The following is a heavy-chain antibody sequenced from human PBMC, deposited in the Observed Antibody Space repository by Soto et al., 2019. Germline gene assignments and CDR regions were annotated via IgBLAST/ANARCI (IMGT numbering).Heavy chain of an antibody. J-gene: IGHJ4*02. V-gene: IGHV3-7*04. D-gene: IGHD3-16*01. Sequence: GGSLRLSCAASGFTFSTYWMSWVRQAPGKGLEWLANIKEDGSEKYYVDSVKGRFTISRDNAKNSLYLQVNGLRAEDTAVYYCARGAGIGDYWGQGTLVTVPQ. CDR3: ARGAGIGDY. CDR1: GFTFSTYW. CDR2: IKEDGSEK.